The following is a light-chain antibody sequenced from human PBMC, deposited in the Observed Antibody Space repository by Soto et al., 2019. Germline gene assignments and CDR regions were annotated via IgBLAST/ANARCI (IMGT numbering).Light chain of an antibody. CDR2: DVS. Sequence: QSVLTQPASVSGSPGQSITISCTGTSSDVGGYNYVSWYQQHPGKAPKLMIYDVSNRPSGVSSRFSGSKSGNTASLTISGLQADDEADYYCSSYTSNNTRVFGGGTQLTVL. CDR1: SSDVGGYNY. J-gene: IGLJ3*02. V-gene: IGLV2-14*03. CDR3: SSYTSNNTRV.